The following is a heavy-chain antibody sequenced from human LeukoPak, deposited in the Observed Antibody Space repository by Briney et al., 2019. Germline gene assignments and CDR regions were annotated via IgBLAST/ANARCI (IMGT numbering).Heavy chain of an antibody. CDR1: GGSISSGGYY. CDR3: ARELPGNNWFDP. CDR2: IYYSGST. D-gene: IGHD3-10*01. J-gene: IGHJ5*02. Sequence: SETQSLTCTVSGGSISSGGYYWSWIRQHPGQGLEWIGYIYYSGSTYYNPSLKSRVTISVDTSKNQFSLKLSSVTAADTAVYYCARELPGNNWFDPWGQGTLVTVSS. V-gene: IGHV4-31*03.